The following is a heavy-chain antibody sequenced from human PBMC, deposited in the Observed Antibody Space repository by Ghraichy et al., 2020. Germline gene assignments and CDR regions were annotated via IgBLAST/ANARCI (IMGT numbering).Heavy chain of an antibody. CDR3: ASQHLSFSYGMDV. CDR2: IYHSGST. J-gene: IGHJ6*02. D-gene: IGHD6-13*01. V-gene: IGHV4-30-2*01. Sequence: SETLSLTCAVSGGSISSGGYSWSWIRQPPGKGLEWIGYIYHSGSTYYNPSLKSRVTISVDRSKNQFSLKLSSVTAEDTAVYYCASQHLSFSYGMDVWGQGTTVTVSS. CDR1: GGSISSGGYS.